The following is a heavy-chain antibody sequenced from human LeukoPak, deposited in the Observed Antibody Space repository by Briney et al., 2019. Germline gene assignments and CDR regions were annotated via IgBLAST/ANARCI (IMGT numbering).Heavy chain of an antibody. CDR3: ARGGTFRFDY. D-gene: IGHD1-26*01. CDR1: GGSIGSDY. V-gene: IGHV4-59*01. CDR2: IYYTGST. Sequence: PSETLSLTCTISGGSIGSDYWSWIRQPPGRGLEWIGYIYYTGSTNYNPSLKSRVTISVDTSKNQLSLKLSSVTAADTAVYYCARGGTFRFDYWGQGTLVTVSS. J-gene: IGHJ4*02.